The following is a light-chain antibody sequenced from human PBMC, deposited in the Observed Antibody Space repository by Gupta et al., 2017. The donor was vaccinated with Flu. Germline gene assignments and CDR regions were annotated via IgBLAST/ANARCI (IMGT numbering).Light chain of an antibody. Sequence: DTLSVSPGERATLSCRASQSISSNLAWYQQKPGQPPRLLIYDASTRATGVPARFSGSGSGTEFTLTISSLQSEDFAVYYCQHENIWPLVFGQGTKVEIK. CDR1: QSISSN. CDR2: DAS. CDR3: QHENIWPLV. V-gene: IGKV3-15*01. J-gene: IGKJ1*01.